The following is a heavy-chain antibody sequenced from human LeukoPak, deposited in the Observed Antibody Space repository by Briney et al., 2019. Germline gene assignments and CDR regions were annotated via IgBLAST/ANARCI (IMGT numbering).Heavy chain of an antibody. D-gene: IGHD5-18*01. CDR2: IYSGGST. J-gene: IGHJ4*02. CDR3: ARGAGYSYGYIDY. Sequence: GGSLRLSCVASGFTVSSNYMSWVRQAPGKGLEWVSVIYSGGSTYYADSVKGRFTISRDNSKNTLYLQMNSLRAEDTAVYYCARGAGYSYGYIDYWGQGTLVTVSS. CDR1: GFTVSSNY. V-gene: IGHV3-53*01.